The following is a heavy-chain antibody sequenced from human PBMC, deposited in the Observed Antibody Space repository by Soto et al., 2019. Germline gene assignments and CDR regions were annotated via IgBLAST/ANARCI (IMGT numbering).Heavy chain of an antibody. J-gene: IGHJ4*02. V-gene: IGHV5-10-1*01. CDR3: ARQVYDSDTGPNFQYYFDS. CDR2: IDPSDSQT. CDR1: GYSFAGYW. D-gene: IGHD3-22*01. Sequence: GESLKISCKGSGYSFAGYWITWVRQKPGKGLEWMGRIDPSDSQTYYSPSFRGHVTISVTKSVTTVFLQWSSLRASDTAMYYCARQVYDSDTGPNFQYYFDSWGQGTPVTVSS.